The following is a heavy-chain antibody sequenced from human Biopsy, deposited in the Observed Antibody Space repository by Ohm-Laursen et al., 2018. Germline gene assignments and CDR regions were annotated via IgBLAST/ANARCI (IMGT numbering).Heavy chain of an antibody. D-gene: IGHD3-3*01. J-gene: IGHJ6*02. V-gene: IGHV1-2*02. Sequence: SRHASGHTFGGYYIHSARHAPGPGLGWIPWINTNRGNSNYAQRFQGRLTVTRYTSVTTAYMELTSLTFDGSDIYSCARLPAYPSIYGYYGLDLWGQGTTVTVYS. CDR3: ARLPAYPSIYGYYGLDL. CDR2: INTNRGNS. CDR1: GHTFGGYY.